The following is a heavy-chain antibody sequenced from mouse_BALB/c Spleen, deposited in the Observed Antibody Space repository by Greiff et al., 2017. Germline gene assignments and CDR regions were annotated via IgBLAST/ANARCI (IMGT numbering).Heavy chain of an antibody. V-gene: IGHV5-17*02. J-gene: IGHJ2*01. CDR1: GFTFSSFG. CDR2: ISSGSSTI. CDR3: ASNYFDY. Sequence: EVQGVESGGGLVQPGGSRKLSCAASGFTFSSFGMHWVRQAPEKGLEWVAYISSGSSTIYYADTVKGRFTISRDNPKNTLFLQMTSLRSEDTAMYYCASNYFDYWGQGTTLTVSS.